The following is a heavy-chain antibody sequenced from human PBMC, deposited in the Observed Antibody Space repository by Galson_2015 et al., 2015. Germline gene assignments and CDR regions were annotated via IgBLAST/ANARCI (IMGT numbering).Heavy chain of an antibody. V-gene: IGHV5-51*01. CDR2: ICPGDSDT. CDR1: GYIFTTYC. D-gene: IGHD2-21*02. J-gene: IGHJ6*02. Sequence: QSGAEVKKPGESLKISCTSSGYIFTTYCIGWVRQMPGKGLEWMGIICPGDSDTRYSPSFQGQVTISADKSINTAYLQWSSLEASDTAMYYCARQDCGGDCYLSYYYYYGMDVWGQGTTVTVSS. CDR3: ARQDCGGDCYLSYYYYYGMDV.